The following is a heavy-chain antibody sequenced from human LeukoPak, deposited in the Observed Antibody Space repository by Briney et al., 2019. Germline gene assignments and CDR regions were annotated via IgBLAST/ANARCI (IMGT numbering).Heavy chain of an antibody. Sequence: GALLLISCNVSGYIITDYWLACVRQMPGKGLEWTRIIYLDDSHTTYSPSLGGGVTLSVDKSITTAFLQWINLKPSDTALYYCARLAPRPEYVPSFFDYWGQGTLVTVSS. CDR1: GYIITDYW. J-gene: IGHJ4*02. CDR2: IYLDDSHT. D-gene: IGHD2/OR15-2a*01. V-gene: IGHV5-51*01. CDR3: ARLAPRPEYVPSFFDY.